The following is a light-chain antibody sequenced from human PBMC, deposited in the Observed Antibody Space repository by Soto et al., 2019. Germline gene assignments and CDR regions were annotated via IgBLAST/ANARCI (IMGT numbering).Light chain of an antibody. Sequence: EIVLTQSPATLSLSPGERVTLSCRASQNIDTYLAWYQQRPGQAPSLLIYDASSRATGLPARFSGSGSGRDFTLTITSREPEDSAVYYCQQRRNWPLTFGGGTKVEIK. CDR3: QQRRNWPLT. J-gene: IGKJ4*01. V-gene: IGKV3-11*02. CDR1: QNIDTY. CDR2: DAS.